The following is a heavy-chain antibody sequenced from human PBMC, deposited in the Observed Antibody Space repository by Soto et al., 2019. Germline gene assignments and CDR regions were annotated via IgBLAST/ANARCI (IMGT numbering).Heavy chain of an antibody. CDR3: AKDTVDYGDYVSAFDI. Sequence: GGSLRLSCAASGFTFSSYAMSWVRQAPGKGLEWVSAISGSGGSTYYADSVKGRFTISRDNSKNTLYLQMNSLRAEDTAVYYCAKDTVDYGDYVSAFDIWGQGTMVTVSS. CDR2: ISGSGGST. V-gene: IGHV3-23*01. J-gene: IGHJ3*02. D-gene: IGHD4-17*01. CDR1: GFTFSSYA.